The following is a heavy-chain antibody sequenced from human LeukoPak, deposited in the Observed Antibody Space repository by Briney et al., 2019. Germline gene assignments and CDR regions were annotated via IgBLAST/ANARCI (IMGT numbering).Heavy chain of an antibody. Sequence: ASVKVSCKASGYTFTSYGISWVRQAPGQGLEWMGWISAYNGNTNYAQKLQGRVTMTTDTSTSTAYMELRCLRSDDTAVYYCARDWRCGGDCYEGDYWGQGTLVTVSS. CDR3: ARDWRCGGDCYEGDY. D-gene: IGHD2-21*02. CDR2: ISAYNGNT. J-gene: IGHJ4*02. CDR1: GYTFTSYG. V-gene: IGHV1-18*01.